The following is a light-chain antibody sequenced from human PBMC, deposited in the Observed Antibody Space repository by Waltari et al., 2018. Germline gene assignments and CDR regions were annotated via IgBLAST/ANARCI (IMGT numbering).Light chain of an antibody. V-gene: IGLV2-14*03. J-gene: IGLJ1*01. CDR1: SRDVGDYDW. CDR3: TSYTSRHSLV. CDR2: DVS. Sequence: QSALTQPASVSGSPGQSLTISCTGTSRDVGDYDWVSWYQQHPGKAPKVVIFDVSYRPSGVSNRFSGSKSGNTAYLTISGLQAEDEADYYCTSYTSRHSLVFGTGTKVTVL.